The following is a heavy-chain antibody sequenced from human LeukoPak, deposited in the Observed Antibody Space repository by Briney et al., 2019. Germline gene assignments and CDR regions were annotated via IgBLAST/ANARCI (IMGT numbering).Heavy chain of an antibody. CDR3: ATDGAGFDI. J-gene: IGHJ5*02. Sequence: GGSLRLSCAASGFTFNDYYMSWIRQAPGKGLEWLSYINIGGTNTHYADSVKGRFTISRDNAKKSLYLEMNNLRAEDTAVYYCATDGAGFDIWGQGVLVTVSS. CDR2: INIGGTNT. CDR1: GFTFNDYY. V-gene: IGHV3-11*01.